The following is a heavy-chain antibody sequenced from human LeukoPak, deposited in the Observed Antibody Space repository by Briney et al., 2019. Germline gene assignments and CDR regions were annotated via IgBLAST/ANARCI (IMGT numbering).Heavy chain of an antibody. CDR1: GVSVTTSF. J-gene: IGHJ5*02. V-gene: IGHV4-59*08. Sequence: PSETLSLTCSVSGVSVTTSFWNWIRQSPGKGLEWIGYVSSDGTTNYTPALRSRLIMSVDTAKNDISLILTSVTAADTAIYYCARLDCVLEGCYNPWGRGTLVTVSS. D-gene: IGHD2-15*01. CDR2: VSSDGTT. CDR3: ARLDCVLEGCYNP.